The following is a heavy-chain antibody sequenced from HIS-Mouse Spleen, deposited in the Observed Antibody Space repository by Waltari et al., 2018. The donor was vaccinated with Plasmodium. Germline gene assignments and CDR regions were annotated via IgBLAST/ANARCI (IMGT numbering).Heavy chain of an antibody. CDR1: GFTFSSYA. V-gene: IGHV3-30*04. CDR2: ISYDGRNK. CDR3: ARAHTGYSSSWYYYGMDV. D-gene: IGHD6-13*01. J-gene: IGHJ6*02. Sequence: QVQLVESGGGVVQPGRSLRLSCAASGFTFSSYAMHWVRQAPGKGLEWVAVISYDGRNKYYADSVKGRFTISRDNSKNTLYLQMNSLRAEDTAVYYCARAHTGYSSSWYYYGMDVWGQGTTVTVSS.